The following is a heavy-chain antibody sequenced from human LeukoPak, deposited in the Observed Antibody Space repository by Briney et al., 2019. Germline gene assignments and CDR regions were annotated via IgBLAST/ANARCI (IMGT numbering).Heavy chain of an antibody. CDR1: GFTFSDYW. CDR3: ARDLYYFDRSGYYASDL. CDR2: INQDGSEK. V-gene: IGHV3-7*01. J-gene: IGHJ5*02. Sequence: GGSLRVSCAASGFTFSDYWISWVRQAPGKGLEWVANINQDGSEKHYVDSLRGRFTISRDNAKNSLYLQMNSLRAEDTAVYFCARDLYYFDRSGYYASDLWGQGTLVTVSS. D-gene: IGHD3-22*01.